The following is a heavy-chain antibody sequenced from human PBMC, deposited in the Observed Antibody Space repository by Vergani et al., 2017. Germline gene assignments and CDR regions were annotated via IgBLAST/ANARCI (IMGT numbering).Heavy chain of an antibody. V-gene: IGHV3-23*01. D-gene: IGHD5-12*01. CDR3: AKDYNIMGALHY. Sequence: EVRLLESGGGLVQPGGSLRLSCAASGFTFNIYAMSWVRQAPGKGLEWVSTITYIGGRTYYADSVTGRLTISRDNAKNTLFLQLKTLRAEDTGVYYCAKDYNIMGALHYWGQGTLVAVSS. CDR1: GFTFNIYA. CDR2: ITYIGGRT. J-gene: IGHJ4*02.